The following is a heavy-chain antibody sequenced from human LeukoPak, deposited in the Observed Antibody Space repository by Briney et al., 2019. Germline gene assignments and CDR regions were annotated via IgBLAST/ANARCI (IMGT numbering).Heavy chain of an antibody. Sequence: SETLSLTCAVYGGSFSGYYWSWIRQPPGKGLEWIGEINHSGSTNYNPSLKSRVTISVDTSKNQFSLKLSSVTAADTAVYYCARGSRGYSGYAEWGQGTLVTVSS. V-gene: IGHV4-34*01. J-gene: IGHJ4*02. CDR3: ARGSRGYSGYAE. D-gene: IGHD5-12*01. CDR1: GGSFSGYY. CDR2: INHSGST.